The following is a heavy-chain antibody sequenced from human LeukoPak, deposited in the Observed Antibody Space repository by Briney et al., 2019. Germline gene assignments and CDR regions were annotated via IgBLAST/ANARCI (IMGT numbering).Heavy chain of an antibody. CDR2: VYYSGST. CDR3: ARKRSSGWYDAFDI. Sequence: SETLSLTCTVSDGSISSSGYYWGWIRQPPGKVLEWIGNVYYSGSTYYNPSLKSRVTISVDTAKNQLSLKLSSVTAADTAVYYCARKRSSGWYDAFDIWGQGTMVTVSS. CDR1: DGSISSSGYY. J-gene: IGHJ3*02. V-gene: IGHV4-39*01. D-gene: IGHD6-19*01.